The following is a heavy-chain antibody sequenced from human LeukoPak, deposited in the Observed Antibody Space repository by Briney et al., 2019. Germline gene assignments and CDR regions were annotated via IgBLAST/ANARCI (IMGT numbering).Heavy chain of an antibody. CDR1: GFTFDDYG. Sequence: GGSLRLSCAASGFTFDDYGMSWVRQSPGKGLEWVSGINRNGGSTGYADSVKGRFTISRDDAKNSLYLQMNSLRTDDTALYYCARDPTHYYDSSGYTDYWGQGTLVTVSS. J-gene: IGHJ4*02. CDR3: ARDPTHYYDSSGYTDY. V-gene: IGHV3-20*04. CDR2: INRNGGST. D-gene: IGHD3-22*01.